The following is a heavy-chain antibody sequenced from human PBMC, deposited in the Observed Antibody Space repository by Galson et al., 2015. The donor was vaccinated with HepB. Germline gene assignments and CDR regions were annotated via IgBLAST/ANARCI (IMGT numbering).Heavy chain of an antibody. V-gene: IGHV1-46*01. CDR2: INPSGGST. CDR3: ARDHKTTYAFDI. CDR1: GYTFTSYY. D-gene: IGHD1-7*01. J-gene: IGHJ3*02. Sequence: SVKVSCKAPGYTFTSYYMHWVRQAPGQGLEWMGIINPSGGSTSYAQKFQGRVTMTRDTSTSTVYMELSSLRSEDTAVYYCARDHKTTYAFDIWGQGTMVTVSS.